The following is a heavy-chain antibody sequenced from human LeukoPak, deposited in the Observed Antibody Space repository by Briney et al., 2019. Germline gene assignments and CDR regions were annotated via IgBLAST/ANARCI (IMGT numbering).Heavy chain of an antibody. Sequence: SETLSLTCSVSGDSISTSSYYWGWIRQPPGKGLEWIGTIYYGGSTYYNPSLTSRVTISVDTSKNQFSLKLSSVTAADTAVYYCARHKDYCYSHMHVWGKGTTVTISS. CDR2: IYYGGST. V-gene: IGHV4-39*01. CDR3: ARHKDYCYSHMHV. J-gene: IGHJ6*03. CDR1: GDSISTSSYY.